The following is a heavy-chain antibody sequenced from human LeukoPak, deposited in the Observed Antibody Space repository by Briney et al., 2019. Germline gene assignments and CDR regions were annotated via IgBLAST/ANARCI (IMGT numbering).Heavy chain of an antibody. V-gene: IGHV4-4*07. Sequence: SETLSLTCAVYGGSFSGYYWSWIRQPAGKGLEWIGRIYTSGSTNYNPSLKSRVTISVDTSKNQFSLKLSSVTAADTAVYYCAREIVATDFYFDYWGQGTLVTVSS. CDR2: IYTSGST. D-gene: IGHD5-12*01. CDR1: GGSFSGYY. J-gene: IGHJ4*02. CDR3: AREIVATDFYFDY.